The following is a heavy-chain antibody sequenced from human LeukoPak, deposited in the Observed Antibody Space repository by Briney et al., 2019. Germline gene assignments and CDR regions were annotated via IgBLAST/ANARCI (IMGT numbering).Heavy chain of an antibody. J-gene: IGHJ4*02. CDR3: ASLSSGWYGGVD. D-gene: IGHD6-19*01. CDR2: IYYSGST. V-gene: IGHV4-59*01. CDR1: GGSISSYY. Sequence: SETLSLTCTVSGGSISSYYWSWIRQPPGERLGWIGYIYYSGSTNYNPSLESRVTISVDTSNTQFSLKLSSVTAADTAVYYCASLSSGWYGGVDWGQGTLVTVSS.